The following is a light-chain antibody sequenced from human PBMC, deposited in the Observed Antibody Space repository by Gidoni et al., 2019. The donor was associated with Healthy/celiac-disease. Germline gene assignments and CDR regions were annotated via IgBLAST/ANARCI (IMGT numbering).Light chain of an antibody. V-gene: IGLV1-40*01. Sequence: QSVLTQPPSVSGAPGQRVTISCTGSSSNIGACYDVHWYQQLPGTAPQLLIYGNNTRPSGVPDRFSGSKSGTSASLAITGLQAEDEADYYCQSYDSSLSGWLFGGGTKLTVL. CDR1: SSNIGACYD. CDR2: GNN. CDR3: QSYDSSLSGWL. J-gene: IGLJ2*01.